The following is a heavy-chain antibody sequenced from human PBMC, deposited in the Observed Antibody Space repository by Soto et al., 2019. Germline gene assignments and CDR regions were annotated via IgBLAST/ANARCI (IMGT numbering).Heavy chain of an antibody. CDR3: AKPSGAIAVAGKNYYYGMDV. D-gene: IGHD6-19*01. J-gene: IGHJ6*02. CDR1: GGTFSSYA. CDR2: IIPIFGTA. Sequence: QVQLVQSGAEVKKPGSSVKVSCKASGGTFSSYAISWVRQAPGQGLEWMGGIIPIFGTANYAQKFQGRVTITADESTSTAYMALSSLRSEDTAVYYCAKPSGAIAVAGKNYYYGMDVWGQGTTVTVSS. V-gene: IGHV1-69*12.